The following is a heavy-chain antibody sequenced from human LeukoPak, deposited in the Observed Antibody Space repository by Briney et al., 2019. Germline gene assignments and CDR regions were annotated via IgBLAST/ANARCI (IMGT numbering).Heavy chain of an antibody. Sequence: GGSLRLSCAASGSTLSSYAMSWVRQTPGKGLEWVSTISDNAYYADSVKGRFTISRDNSKNMLHLQMNSLRAEDTALYYCVKAIRPFNSGNYYSCLDYWGQGSLVTVSS. J-gene: IGHJ4*02. CDR2: ISDNA. CDR3: VKAIRPFNSGNYYSCLDY. V-gene: IGHV3-23*01. D-gene: IGHD3-22*01. CDR1: GSTLSSYA.